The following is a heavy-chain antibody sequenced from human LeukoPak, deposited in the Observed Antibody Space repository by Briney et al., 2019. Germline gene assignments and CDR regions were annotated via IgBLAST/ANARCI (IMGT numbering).Heavy chain of an antibody. V-gene: IGHV4-59*01. Sequence: SETLSLTCTVSGDSFSYGYWGWIRQPPGKGLEWIGWLSDSGTTVYNPSLKSRVAMSVHTSRIQFSLHLNFVTAADTAVYYCARYGSNSGWKSFDIWGQGTRVTVSS. CDR1: GDSFSYGY. D-gene: IGHD6-25*01. CDR2: LSDSGTT. CDR3: ARYGSNSGWKSFDI. J-gene: IGHJ3*02.